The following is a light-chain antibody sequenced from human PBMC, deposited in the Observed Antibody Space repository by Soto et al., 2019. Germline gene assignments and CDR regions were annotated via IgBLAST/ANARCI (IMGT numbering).Light chain of an antibody. Sequence: QSVLTQPPSASGTPGQRVTISCSRSSSNIGRNYGYWYQQLPGTGPKLLIYRNNQRPSGVPDRFSGSKSGTSASLAISGLRSEDEDDDYCAAWNDSLSGVVFGGGTKMTVL. J-gene: IGLJ2*01. CDR3: AAWNDSLSGVV. CDR1: SSNIGRNY. V-gene: IGLV1-47*01. CDR2: RNN.